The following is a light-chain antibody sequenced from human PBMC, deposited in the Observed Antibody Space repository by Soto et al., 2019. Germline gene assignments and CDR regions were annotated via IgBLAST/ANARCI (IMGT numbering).Light chain of an antibody. CDR1: SSDVGGYNY. CDR2: EVS. Sequence: QSALTQPPSASGSPGQSVTISCTGTSSDVGGYNYVSWYHQHPGKAPKLMIYEVSKRPSGVPDRFSGSKSGNTASLTVSGLQAEDEADYYCSSYAGSNNEVFGGGTKVTVL. CDR3: SSYAGSNNEV. V-gene: IGLV2-8*01. J-gene: IGLJ3*02.